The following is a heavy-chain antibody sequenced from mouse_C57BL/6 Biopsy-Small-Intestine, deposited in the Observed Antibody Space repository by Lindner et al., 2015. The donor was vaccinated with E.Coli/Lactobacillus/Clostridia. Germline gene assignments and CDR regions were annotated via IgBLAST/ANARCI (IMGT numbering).Heavy chain of an antibody. V-gene: IGHV1-34*01. CDR3: TRSLLRYQSSFDY. J-gene: IGHJ2*01. D-gene: IGHD1-1*01. CDR1: GYTFTDYF. CDR2: IYPDNGDN. Sequence: VQLQESGPDLVKPGASVKMSCKASGYTFTDYFMHWVKQSHGKTLEWIGYIYPDNGDNGYNQKFKDKATLTVDESSSTAYMELRSLTSEDSAVYYCTRSLLRYQSSFDYWGQGTTLTVSS.